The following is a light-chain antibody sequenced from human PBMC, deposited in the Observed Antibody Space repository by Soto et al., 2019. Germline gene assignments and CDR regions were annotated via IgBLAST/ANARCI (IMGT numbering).Light chain of an antibody. V-gene: IGKV3-15*01. CDR1: QSVSNN. J-gene: IGKJ1*01. Sequence: ILMTQSPATLSVSPGERATLSCRASQSVSNNLAWYQQKPGQAPRLLIYDASTRATGIPARFSGSGSGTEFTLTISGLQSEDFAGYYCQQYNNWPPWTFGQGTKVEIK. CDR3: QQYNNWPPWT. CDR2: DAS.